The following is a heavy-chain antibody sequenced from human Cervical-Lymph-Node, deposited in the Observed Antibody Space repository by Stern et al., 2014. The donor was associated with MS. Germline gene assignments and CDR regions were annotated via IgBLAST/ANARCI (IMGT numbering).Heavy chain of an antibody. J-gene: IGHJ5*01. V-gene: IGHV1-8*01. D-gene: IGHD7-27*01. CDR2: MNPDSGDT. Sequence: QVQLVQSGAEVRKPGASVRVSCKTSGYNFISDDINWVRQATGQGLEWMGWMNPDSGDTGYAQKFQGRLTITGDTSINTAYMELTSLSSEDSAVYYCTKAWASWGQGTLVTVSS. CDR3: TKAWAS. CDR1: GYNFISDD.